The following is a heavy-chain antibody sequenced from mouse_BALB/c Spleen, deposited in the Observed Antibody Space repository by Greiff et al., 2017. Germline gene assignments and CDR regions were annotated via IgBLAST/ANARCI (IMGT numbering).Heavy chain of an antibody. Sequence: EVQLQESGPGLVKPSQSLSLTCTVTGYSITSDYAWNWIRQFPGNKLEWMGYISYSGSTSYNPSLKSRISITRDTSKNQFFLQLNSVTTEDTATYYCARHQIYYDYDGYAMDYWGQGTSVTVSS. V-gene: IGHV3-2*02. D-gene: IGHD2-4*01. CDR1: GYSITSDYA. CDR3: ARHQIYYDYDGYAMDY. J-gene: IGHJ4*01. CDR2: ISYSGST.